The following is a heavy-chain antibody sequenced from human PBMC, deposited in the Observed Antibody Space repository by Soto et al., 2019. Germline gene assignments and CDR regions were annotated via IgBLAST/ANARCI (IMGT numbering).Heavy chain of an antibody. V-gene: IGHV3-23*01. D-gene: IGHD3-10*01. CDR3: AKNSGWFNT. CDR2: IDGSGGTT. Sequence: GGSLRLSCAASGFPFSSTDMTWVRQAPGKGLEWVSTIDGSGGTTYYADSVKGRFTISRDNSINTVFLQMNSLRADDTALYFCAKNSGWFNTWGQGALVTV. CDR1: GFPFSSTD. J-gene: IGHJ5*02.